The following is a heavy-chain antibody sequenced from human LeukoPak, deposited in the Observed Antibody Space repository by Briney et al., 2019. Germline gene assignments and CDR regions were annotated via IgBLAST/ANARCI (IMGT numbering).Heavy chain of an antibody. CDR1: GFIFYSYA. CDR3: TRGPGYDYVWGSYRVDY. CDR2: ITSNGGST. V-gene: IGHV3-64*02. Sequence: PGGSLRLSCAGSGFIFYSYAMHWVRQAPGRGLEYVSAITSNGGSTFYADSVKGRFTISRDNSKNTLYLQMGSLGAEDMAVYYCTRGPGYDYVWGSYRVDYWGQGTLVTVSS. D-gene: IGHD3-16*02. J-gene: IGHJ4*02.